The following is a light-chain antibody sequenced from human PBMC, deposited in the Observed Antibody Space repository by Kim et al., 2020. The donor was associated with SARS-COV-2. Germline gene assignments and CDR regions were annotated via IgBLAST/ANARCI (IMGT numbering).Light chain of an antibody. CDR3: QRYGTLPYT. V-gene: IGKV3-20*01. Sequence: EIVLTQSPGTLSLSPGERATLSCRASQSVNSRYLAWYQVKPGQAPRLLIFGASSWATGVPDRFSGSGSGTDFTLTISSLEPEDFAVYYCQRYGTLPYTFGQGTKLEIK. CDR2: GAS. J-gene: IGKJ2*01. CDR1: QSVNSRY.